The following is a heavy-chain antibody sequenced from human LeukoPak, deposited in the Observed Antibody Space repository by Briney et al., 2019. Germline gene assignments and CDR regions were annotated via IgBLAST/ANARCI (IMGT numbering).Heavy chain of an antibody. D-gene: IGHD2-21*01. V-gene: IGHV4-59*08. CDR3: ARWGESEWAFAS. J-gene: IGHJ4*02. Sequence: SVTLSLTCIVSGAYVTTYSWNWIRQSPGKGLEWIGYFTLSGTTSYSSSLKSRVTISRDTSKNQLSLKLTSVTAADTAVYYCARWGESEWAFASWGPGTLVTVSS. CDR2: FTLSGTT. CDR1: GAYVTTYS.